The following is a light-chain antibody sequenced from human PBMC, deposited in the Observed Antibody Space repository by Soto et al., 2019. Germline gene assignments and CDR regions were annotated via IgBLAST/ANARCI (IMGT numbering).Light chain of an antibody. Sequence: HSVLTRPVSVSGSLRQSSTMSCTGTSSDVGAYNYVSWSQQQPGKAPKLMISEVSNRPSGVSNRFSGYKSGNTASLIISGLQAEDEAAYYCCSFTSITTSVFGTGTQVTVL. V-gene: IGLV2-14*01. CDR1: SSDVGAYNY. J-gene: IGLJ1*01. CDR2: EVS. CDR3: CSFTSITTSV.